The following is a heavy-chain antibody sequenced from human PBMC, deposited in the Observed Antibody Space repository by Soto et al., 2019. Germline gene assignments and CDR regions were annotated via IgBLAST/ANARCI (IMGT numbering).Heavy chain of an antibody. D-gene: IGHD3-9*01. Sequence: QVQLQESGPGLVKPSETLSLTCTVSGGSISSYYWSWIRQPPGKGLEWIGYIYYSGSTNYNPSLKSRVTISVDTSKNQFSLKLSSVTAADTAGYYCARALILTGYYIHDAFDIWGQGTMVTVSS. CDR2: IYYSGST. V-gene: IGHV4-59*01. CDR3: ARALILTGYYIHDAFDI. J-gene: IGHJ3*02. CDR1: GGSISSYY.